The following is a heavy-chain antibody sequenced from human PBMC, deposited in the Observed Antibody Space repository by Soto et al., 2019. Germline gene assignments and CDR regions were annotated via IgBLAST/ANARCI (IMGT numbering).Heavy chain of an antibody. Sequence: QVQLQESGPGLVKPSQTLSLTCTVSGGSISSGGYYWSWIRQHPGKGLEWIGYISYSGSTYYNPSLNSRVTISVDTSKNQFSLKLSSVTAADTAVYYCARDRRATTVTTTGYYYMDAWGKGTTVTVSS. J-gene: IGHJ6*03. D-gene: IGHD4-4*01. CDR3: ARDRRATTVTTTGYYYMDA. V-gene: IGHV4-31*03. CDR1: GGSISSGGYY. CDR2: ISYSGST.